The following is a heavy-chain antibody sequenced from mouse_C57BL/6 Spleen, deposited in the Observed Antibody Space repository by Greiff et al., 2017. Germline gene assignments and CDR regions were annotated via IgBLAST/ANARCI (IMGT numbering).Heavy chain of an antibody. CDR1: GYTFTGYW. J-gene: IGHJ2*01. CDR2: ILPGSGST. V-gene: IGHV1-9*01. Sequence: VQLMESGAELMKPGASVKLSCKASGYTFTGYWIEWVKQRPGHGLEWIGEILPGSGSTNYNEKFKGKATLTADTSSNTAYMQLSSLTTEDSAIYYCARRKGYDYFDYWGQGTTLTVSS. CDR3: ARRKGYDYFDY. D-gene: IGHD2-2*01.